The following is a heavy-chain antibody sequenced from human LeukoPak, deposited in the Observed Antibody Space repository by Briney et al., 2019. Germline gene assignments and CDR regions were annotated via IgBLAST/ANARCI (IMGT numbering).Heavy chain of an antibody. J-gene: IGHJ4*02. D-gene: IGHD5-18*01. V-gene: IGHV4-59*01. CDR3: ARFSAGYSYALDY. CDR2: IYSSGST. CDR1: GGSISSYD. Sequence: SETLSLTCTVSGGSISSYDWSWIRQPPGKGLEWLGYIYSSGSTNYNPSLRSRITISVDTSKNQFSLRLTSVTAADTAVYYCARFSAGYSYALDYWGQGNLVTVSS.